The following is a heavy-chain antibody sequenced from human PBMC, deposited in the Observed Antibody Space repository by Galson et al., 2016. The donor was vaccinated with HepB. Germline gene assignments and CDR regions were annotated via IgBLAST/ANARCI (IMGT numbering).Heavy chain of an antibody. CDR1: CGPISSSRSY. V-gene: IGHV4-39*01. J-gene: IGHJ3*02. Sequence: SETLSLTCTVSCGPISSSRSYWGWIRQRPGKGLEWIGSVYYSGTAYYDPSPKSRVSISVDTSKNQFSLRLSSVTAGDTAVYFCASHCGGDCYNNLADAFDIWGRGTMVTVSS. D-gene: IGHD2-21*01. CDR2: VYYSGTA. CDR3: ASHCGGDCYNNLADAFDI.